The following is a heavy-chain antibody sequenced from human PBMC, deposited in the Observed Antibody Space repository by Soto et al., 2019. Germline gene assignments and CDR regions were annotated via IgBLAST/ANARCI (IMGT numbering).Heavy chain of an antibody. CDR3: AKDGNIYSSGWYAPSLDY. CDR1: GFTFSNYG. Sequence: QGPLVESGGGVAQPGRSLRLSCAASGFTFSNYGMHWVRQAPGKGLEWVAVISYDGSNQYYADSVEGRITISRDNSTNTLYVETNSLRAEVTAVYYCAKDGNIYSSGWYAPSLDYWGQGTLVTVSS. J-gene: IGHJ4*02. CDR2: ISYDGSNQ. V-gene: IGHV3-30*18. D-gene: IGHD6-19*01.